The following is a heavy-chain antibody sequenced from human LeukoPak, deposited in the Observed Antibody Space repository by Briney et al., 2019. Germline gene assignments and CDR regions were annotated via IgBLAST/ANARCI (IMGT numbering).Heavy chain of an antibody. J-gene: IGHJ4*02. CDR1: GGSISSSSYY. Sequence: PSETLSLTCTVSGGSISSSSYYWGWIRQPPGQGLEWIGSIYYSGSTYYNPSLKSRVTISVDTSKNQFSLKLSSVTAADTAVYYCARRDGEAVAGTFNDYWGQGTLVTVSS. CDR3: ARRDGEAVAGTFNDY. V-gene: IGHV4-39*01. CDR2: IYYSGST. D-gene: IGHD6-19*01.